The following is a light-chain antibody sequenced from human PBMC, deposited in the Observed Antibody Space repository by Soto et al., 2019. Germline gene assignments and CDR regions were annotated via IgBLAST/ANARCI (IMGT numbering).Light chain of an antibody. V-gene: IGKV4-1*01. Sequence: DIVMTQSPDSLAVSLGERATINCQSSQTVLYSSSNKNYLAWYQHKPGQPPKLLIYWASTRESGVPDRFTGSGSGTDFTLNISSLQAEDVAVYYCQQYYITPRTFGQGTKVEIK. J-gene: IGKJ1*01. CDR3: QQYYITPRT. CDR1: QTVLYSSSNKNY. CDR2: WAS.